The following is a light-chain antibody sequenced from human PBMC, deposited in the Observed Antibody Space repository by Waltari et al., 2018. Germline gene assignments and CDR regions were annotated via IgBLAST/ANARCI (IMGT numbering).Light chain of an antibody. CDR3: CSYAGSYSLV. V-gene: IGLV2-11*01. CDR1: SSDIGGYNY. Sequence: QAALTQPRSVSGSPGQSVTIPCTGTSSDIGGYNYVSWYQQHPGTAPKLMIYEVSKRPSGVSDRFSGSKSGNTASLTISGLQTEDEADYYCCSYAGSYSLVFGGGTRLTVL. J-gene: IGLJ2*01. CDR2: EVS.